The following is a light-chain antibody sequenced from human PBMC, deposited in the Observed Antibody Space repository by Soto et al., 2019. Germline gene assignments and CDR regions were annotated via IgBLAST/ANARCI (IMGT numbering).Light chain of an antibody. CDR3: CSRAGSYTWV. Sequence: QSVLTQPRSVSGSPGQSVTISCTGTSNDIGAYNSVSWYQQHPDKAPKLLIYGVYERPSGVPDRFSGSKSGYTASLTLSVLQAEDEADYYCCSRAGSYTWVFGTGTKLTVL. CDR1: SNDIGAYNS. J-gene: IGLJ1*01. V-gene: IGLV2-11*01. CDR2: GVY.